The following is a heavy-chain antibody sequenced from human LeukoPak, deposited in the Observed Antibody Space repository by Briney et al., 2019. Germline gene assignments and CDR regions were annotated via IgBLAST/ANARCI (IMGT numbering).Heavy chain of an antibody. CDR3: ARDSEGCSSTSCYTSYNWFDP. D-gene: IGHD2-2*02. V-gene: IGHV4-4*07. J-gene: IGHJ5*02. CDR1: GGSISSYY. Sequence: SETLSLTCTVSGGSISSYYWSWIRQPAGKGLEWIGRIYTSGSTNYNPSLKSRVTMSVDTSKNQFSLKLSSVTAADTAVYYCARDSEGCSSTSCYTSYNWFDPWGQGTLVTVSS. CDR2: IYTSGST.